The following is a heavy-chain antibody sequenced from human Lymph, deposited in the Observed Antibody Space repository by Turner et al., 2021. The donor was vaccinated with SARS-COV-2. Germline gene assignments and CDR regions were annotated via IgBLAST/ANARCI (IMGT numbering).Heavy chain of an antibody. CDR3: AKGGFYDILTGYSNFDY. Sequence: QVQLVESGGGVVQPGRSLRLPCAASGFTFSSYGMHWVRQAPGKGLGWVAVISYDGSNKYYADSVKGRFTISRDNSKNTLYLQMNSLRPEDTAVYYCAKGGFYDILTGYSNFDYWGQGTLVTVSS. V-gene: IGHV3-30*18. CDR2: ISYDGSNK. CDR1: GFTFSSYG. J-gene: IGHJ4*02. D-gene: IGHD3-9*01.